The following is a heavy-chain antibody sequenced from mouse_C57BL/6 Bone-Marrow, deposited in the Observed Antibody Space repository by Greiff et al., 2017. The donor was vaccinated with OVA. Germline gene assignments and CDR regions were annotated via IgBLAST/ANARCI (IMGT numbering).Heavy chain of an antibody. CDR3: ARDEGGNFAY. J-gene: IGHJ3*01. V-gene: IGHV5-4*01. D-gene: IGHD2-1*01. CDR2: ISDGGSYT. CDR1: GFTFSSYA. Sequence: EVQRVESGGGLVKPGGSLKLSCAASGFTFSSYAMSWVRQTPEKRLEWVATISDGGSYTYYPDNVKGRFTISRDNAKNNLYLQMSHLKSEDTAMYYCARDEGGNFAYWGQGTLVTVSA.